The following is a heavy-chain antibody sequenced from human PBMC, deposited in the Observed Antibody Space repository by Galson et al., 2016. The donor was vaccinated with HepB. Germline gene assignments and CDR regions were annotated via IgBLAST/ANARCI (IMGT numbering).Heavy chain of an antibody. CDR1: GFTFRSSG. J-gene: IGHJ4*02. CDR2: ISYDRSHE. CDR3: AKDWGSTLDH. Sequence: SLRLSCAASGFTFRSSGMHWVRQAPGKGLEWVAFISYDRSHERYGGSVKGRFTVSRDNSKNTLYLEMNRLRIEDTALYYCAKDWGSTLDHWGQGTLVTVSS. V-gene: IGHV3-30*18. D-gene: IGHD3-16*01.